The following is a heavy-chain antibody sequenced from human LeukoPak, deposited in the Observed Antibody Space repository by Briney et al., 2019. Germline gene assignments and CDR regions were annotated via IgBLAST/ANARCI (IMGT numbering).Heavy chain of an antibody. J-gene: IGHJ5*02. CDR2: IYYSGST. CDR3: ARSAYSSGWYGGVNWFDP. V-gene: IGHV4-59*01. D-gene: IGHD6-19*01. Sequence: PSETLSLTCTVSGGSISNYYWSWIRQPPGKGLEWIGYIYYSGSTNYNPSLKSRVTISVDTSKNQFSLKPSSVTAADTAVYYCARSAYSSGWYGGVNWFDPWGQGTLVTVSS. CDR1: GGSISNYY.